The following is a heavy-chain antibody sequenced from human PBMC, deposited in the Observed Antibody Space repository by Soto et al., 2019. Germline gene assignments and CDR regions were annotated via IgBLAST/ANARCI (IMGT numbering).Heavy chain of an antibody. CDR1: GGSISSYY. V-gene: IGHV4-59*01. J-gene: IGHJ3*02. CDR2: IYYSGST. CDR3: AXLXXXYDSSGPKTGHAFDI. Sequence: SETLSLTCTVSGGSISSYYWSWIRQPPGKGLEWIGYIYYSGSTNYNPSLKSRVTISVDTSKNQFSLKLSSVTAADTAVYYCAXLXXXYDSSGPKTGHAFDIWGQGTMVTVSS. D-gene: IGHD3-22*01.